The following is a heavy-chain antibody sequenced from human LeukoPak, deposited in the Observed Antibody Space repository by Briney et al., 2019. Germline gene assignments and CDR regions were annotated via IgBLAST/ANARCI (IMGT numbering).Heavy chain of an antibody. Sequence: SETLSLTCTVSGGSIGSSSYYWGWIRQPPGKGLEWIGSIYYSGSTYYNPSLKSRVTISVDTSKNQFSLKLSSVTAADTAVYYCARRNYGGAAFDYWGQGTLVTVSS. V-gene: IGHV4-39*01. D-gene: IGHD3-16*01. CDR1: GGSIGSSSYY. CDR3: ARRNYGGAAFDY. J-gene: IGHJ4*02. CDR2: IYYSGST.